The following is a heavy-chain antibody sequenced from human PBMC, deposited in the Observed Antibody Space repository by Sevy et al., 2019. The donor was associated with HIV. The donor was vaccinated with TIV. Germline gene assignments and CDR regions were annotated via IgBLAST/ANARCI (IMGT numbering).Heavy chain of an antibody. D-gene: IGHD3-22*01. CDR1: GFTFSNYA. CDR3: ARKYDSSGYFDY. CDR2: ISGSGGSGDKT. V-gene: IGHV3-23*01. Sequence: GGSLRLSCAASGFTFSNYAMNWVRQAPGKGLEWVSGISGSGGSGDKTNYADSVKGRFTISRVDSKNSLYLQLNSLRADDTAIYYCARKYDSSGYFDYWGQGTLVTVSS. J-gene: IGHJ4*02.